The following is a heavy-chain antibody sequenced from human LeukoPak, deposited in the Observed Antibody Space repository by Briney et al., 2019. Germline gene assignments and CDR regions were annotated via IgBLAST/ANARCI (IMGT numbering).Heavy chain of an antibody. CDR1: GFTFSSYA. V-gene: IGHV3-30-3*01. Sequence: PGRSLRLSCAASGFTFSSYAMHWVRQAPGKGLEWVAVISYDGSNKYYADSVKGRFTTSRDNSKNTLYLQMNSLRAEDTAVYYCASLGATGEVDYWGQGTLVTVSS. CDR2: ISYDGSNK. D-gene: IGHD1-26*01. J-gene: IGHJ4*02. CDR3: ASLGATGEVDY.